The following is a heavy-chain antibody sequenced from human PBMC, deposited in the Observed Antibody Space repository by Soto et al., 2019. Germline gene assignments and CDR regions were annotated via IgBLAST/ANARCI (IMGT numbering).Heavy chain of an antibody. CDR3: ARREYNYGSYFDY. V-gene: IGHV4-30-2*01. CDR2: IYHSGST. J-gene: IGHJ4*02. D-gene: IGHD5-18*01. CDR1: GGSISSGGYS. Sequence: PSETLSLTCAVSGGSISSGGYSWSWIRQPPGKGLEWIGYIYHSGSTYYNTSLKSRVTISVDSSKNQFSLMLSFVTAADTAVYYCARREYNYGSYFDYWGQGTLVTVSS.